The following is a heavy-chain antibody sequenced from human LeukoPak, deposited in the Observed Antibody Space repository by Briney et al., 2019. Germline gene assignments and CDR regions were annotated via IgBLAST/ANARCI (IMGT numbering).Heavy chain of an antibody. D-gene: IGHD6-13*01. CDR1: GFTFSSYA. J-gene: IGHJ4*02. Sequence: PGGSLRLSCAASGFTFSSYAMSWVSQAPGKGLEWGSAISGSGGTPYSPPSVKARFTISRDNSKNTLYLQMNSLRAEDTAVYYCANLVHWGQGTLVTVSS. CDR3: ANLVH. CDR2: ISGSGGTP. V-gene: IGHV3-23*01.